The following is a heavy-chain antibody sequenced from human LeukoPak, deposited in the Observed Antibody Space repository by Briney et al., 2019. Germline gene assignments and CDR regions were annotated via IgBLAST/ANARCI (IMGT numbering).Heavy chain of an antibody. CDR3: AKDSSGWFFYFDY. Sequence: GGSLRLSCAASGLIFSKYWMTWVRQAPGKGLEWVASIKPDGSEKYYLDSVKGRFTISRDNSKNTLYLQMNSLRAEDTAIYYCAKDSSGWFFYFDYWGQGTLVTVSS. V-gene: IGHV3-7*03. D-gene: IGHD6-19*01. CDR2: IKPDGSEK. J-gene: IGHJ4*02. CDR1: GLIFSKYW.